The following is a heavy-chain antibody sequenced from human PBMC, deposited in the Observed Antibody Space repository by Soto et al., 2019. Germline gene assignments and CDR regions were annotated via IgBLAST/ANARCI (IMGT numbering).Heavy chain of an antibody. D-gene: IGHD4-17*01. CDR3: ARDTVYGDYEDAFDV. Sequence: QVQLVESGGDLVKPGGSLRLSCAASGFSFSTYYMSWSRQAPGKGLEWVSYISSSGSTMYHADSVKGRFTISRDNAKNSLYLQMNNLRVEDTAVYYCARDTVYGDYEDAFDVWGQGTRVTVSS. V-gene: IGHV3-11*01. CDR1: GFSFSTYY. CDR2: ISSSGSTM. J-gene: IGHJ3*01.